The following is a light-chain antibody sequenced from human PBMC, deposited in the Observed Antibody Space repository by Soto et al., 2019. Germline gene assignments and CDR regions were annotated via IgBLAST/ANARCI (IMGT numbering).Light chain of an antibody. CDR1: QSISTW. Sequence: DIQKTQSPFTLSASVGDRVTITCRASQSISTWLAWYQQQPGGAPRLLIYDASSLQSGVPSRFSGNGSGTEFTLTISSLQPDDFSSYYCQHYYNYPWTFGQGTKVDIK. J-gene: IGKJ1*01. CDR3: QHYYNYPWT. V-gene: IGKV1-5*01. CDR2: DAS.